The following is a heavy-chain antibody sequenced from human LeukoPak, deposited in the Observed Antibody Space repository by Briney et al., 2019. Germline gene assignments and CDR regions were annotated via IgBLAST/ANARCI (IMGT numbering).Heavy chain of an antibody. V-gene: IGHV3-53*01. CDR3: ARVTGPTSTVVRGVIIPAFDY. J-gene: IGHJ4*02. CDR2: IYSGGST. CDR1: GFTVSSNC. D-gene: IGHD3-10*01. Sequence: GGSLRLSCAASGFTVSSNCMSWVRQAPGKGLEWVSVIYSGGSTYYADSVKGRFTISRDNAKNSLYLQMNSLRAEDTAVYYCARVTGPTSTVVRGVIIPAFDYWGQGTMVTVSS.